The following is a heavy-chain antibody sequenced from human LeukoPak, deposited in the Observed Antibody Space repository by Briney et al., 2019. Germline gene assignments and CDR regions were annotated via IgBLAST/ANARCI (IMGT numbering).Heavy chain of an antibody. V-gene: IGHV1-3*01. J-gene: IGHJ5*02. D-gene: IGHD6-19*01. CDR1: GYTFTSYY. CDR3: ARGAPIRVAVAATFDP. CDR2: INAANGNT. Sequence: GASVKVSCKASGYTFTSYYMHWVRQAPGQRLEWMGWINAANGNTQYSQKFQGRVTITRDTSANIAYMELSSLRSEDTAVYYRARGAPIRVAVAATFDPWGQGTLVTVPS.